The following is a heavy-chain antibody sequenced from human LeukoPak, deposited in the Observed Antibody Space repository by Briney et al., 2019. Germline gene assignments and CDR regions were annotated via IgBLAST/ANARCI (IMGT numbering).Heavy chain of an antibody. V-gene: IGHV1-2*02. D-gene: IGHD2-8*01. Sequence: GASVKVSCKASGYTFTGYYMHWLRQAPGQGLEGMGWVDPNSGDTNYAQKFQGRVTMTRDTSITTAYMELSRLRSDDTAVYYCARESNGVCPLCAFDIWGQGTMVTVSS. CDR1: GYTFTGYY. CDR2: VDPNSGDT. J-gene: IGHJ3*02. CDR3: ARESNGVCPLCAFDI.